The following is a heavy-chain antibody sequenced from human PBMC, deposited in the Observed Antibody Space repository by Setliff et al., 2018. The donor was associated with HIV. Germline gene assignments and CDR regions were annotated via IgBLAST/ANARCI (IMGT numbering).Heavy chain of an antibody. J-gene: IGHJ6*03. Sequence: LRLSCAASGFTFTTYAMNWVRQAPGKGLEWISYISSKRTSIYYADSVKGRFTISRDNDRNSLYLQMNGLRAEDTAVYYCARGPTTVTNYYYYYMDVWGKGTTVTVSS. CDR3: ARGPTTVTNYYYYYMDV. D-gene: IGHD4-17*01. CDR2: ISSKRTSI. CDR1: GFTFTTYA. V-gene: IGHV3-48*01.